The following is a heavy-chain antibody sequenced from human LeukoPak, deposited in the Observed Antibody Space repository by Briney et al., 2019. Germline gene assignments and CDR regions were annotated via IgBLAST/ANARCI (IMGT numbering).Heavy chain of an antibody. Sequence: GGSLRLSCAASGFTFSSYGMHWVRQAPGKGLEWVAFIRYDGSNKYYADSVKGRFTISRDNSKNTLYLQMNSLRAEDTAVYYCAKDEYSSSWYGWYFDYWGQGTLVTVSS. CDR2: IRYDGSNK. CDR3: AKDEYSSSWYGWYFDY. V-gene: IGHV3-30*02. CDR1: GFTFSSYG. D-gene: IGHD6-13*01. J-gene: IGHJ4*02.